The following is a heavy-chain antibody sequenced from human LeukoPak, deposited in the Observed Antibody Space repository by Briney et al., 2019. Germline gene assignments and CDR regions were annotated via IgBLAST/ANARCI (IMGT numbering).Heavy chain of an antibody. J-gene: IGHJ4*02. CDR2: IYYSGST. CDR3: ARDERRRDGYNYAEV. V-gene: IGHV4-59*01. CDR1: GGSISSYY. D-gene: IGHD5-24*01. Sequence: SETLSLTCTVSGGSISSYYWSWIRQPPGKGLEWIGYIYYSGSTNYNPSLKSRVTISVDTSKNHSSLKLSSVTAADAAVYYCARDERRRDGYNYAEVWGQGTLVTVSS.